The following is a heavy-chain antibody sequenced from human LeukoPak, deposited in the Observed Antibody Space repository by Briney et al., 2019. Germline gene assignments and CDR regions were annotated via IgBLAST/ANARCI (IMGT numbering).Heavy chain of an antibody. CDR3: ARDQAWNYPKNWFDP. D-gene: IGHD1-7*01. Sequence: ASVKVSCKDSGYTFTRYGISWVRQAPGQGLECMGWISAYNGNTNYAQKLQGRVTMTTDTSTSTAYMELRSVKSDDTAVYYCARDQAWNYPKNWFDPWGRGSLVTVSS. V-gene: IGHV1-18*01. J-gene: IGHJ5*02. CDR2: ISAYNGNT. CDR1: GYTFTRYG.